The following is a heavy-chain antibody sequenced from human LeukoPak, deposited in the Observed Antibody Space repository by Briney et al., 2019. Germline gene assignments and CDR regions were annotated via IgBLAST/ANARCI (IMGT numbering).Heavy chain of an antibody. J-gene: IGHJ4*02. D-gene: IGHD1-14*01. CDR1: GFTFSSYA. CDR3: AKNGVRTRLHLLPTGVDY. V-gene: IGHV3-23*01. Sequence: PGGSLRLSCAASGFTFSSYAMSWVRQAPGKGLEWVSAISGSGGSTYYADPVKGRFTISRDNSKNTLYLQMNSLRAEDTAVYYCAKNGVRTRLHLLPTGVDYWGQGTLVTVSS. CDR2: ISGSGGST.